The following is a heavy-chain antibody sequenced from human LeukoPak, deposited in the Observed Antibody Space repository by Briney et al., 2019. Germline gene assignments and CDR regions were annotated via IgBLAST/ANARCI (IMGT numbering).Heavy chain of an antibody. J-gene: IGHJ3*02. D-gene: IGHD6-13*01. CDR3: ARYQTPIAAAGSRYAFDI. V-gene: IGHV4-59*01. CDR1: GGSISSYY. CDR2: IYYSGST. Sequence: SESLSLTCTVSGGSISSYYWSWIRQPPGKGLEWIGYIYYSGSTNYNPSLKSRVTMLVDTSKNQFSLKLSSVTAADTAVYYCARYQTPIAAAGSRYAFDIWGQGTLVTVSS.